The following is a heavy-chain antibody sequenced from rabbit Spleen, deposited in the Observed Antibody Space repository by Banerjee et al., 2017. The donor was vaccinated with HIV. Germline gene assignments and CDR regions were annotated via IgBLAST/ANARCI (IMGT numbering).Heavy chain of an antibody. CDR1: GFDFSRYY. CDR2: IDPIFGIA. D-gene: IGHD4-1*01. V-gene: IGHV1S7*01. Sequence: QLVESGGGPVQPGGSLKLSCKASGFDFSRYYISWVRQAPGKGLEWIGDIDPIFGIAVYATWVNGRFTVSSHNAQTTLYLQLNSLTAADTATYFCVREVAGKFNLWGQGTLVTVS. J-gene: IGHJ4*01. CDR3: VREVAGKFNL.